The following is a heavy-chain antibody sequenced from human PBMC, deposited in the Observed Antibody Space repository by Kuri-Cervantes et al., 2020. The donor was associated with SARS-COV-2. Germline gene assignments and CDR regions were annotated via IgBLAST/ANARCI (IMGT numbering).Heavy chain of an antibody. CDR1: GFTFSSYS. V-gene: IGHV3-21*04. Sequence: GGSLRLSCAASGFTFSSYSMNWVRQAPGKGLEWVSSISSSSSYIYYADSVKGRFTISRDNSKNSLYLQMNSLRTEDTALYYCAKDSCGGDCYLDAFDIWGQGTMVT. D-gene: IGHD2-21*02. CDR2: ISSSSSYI. CDR3: AKDSCGGDCYLDAFDI. J-gene: IGHJ3*02.